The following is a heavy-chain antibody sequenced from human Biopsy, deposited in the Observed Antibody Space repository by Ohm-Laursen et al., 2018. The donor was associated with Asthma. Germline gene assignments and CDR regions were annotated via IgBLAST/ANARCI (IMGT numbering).Heavy chain of an antibody. V-gene: IGHV1-69*01. J-gene: IGHJ6*02. CDR1: GGSFSNYA. Sequence: GSSVKVSCKASGGSFSNYAISWVRQAPGQGLEWTGGLIPVLGTPDHAQMFEGRVTITADESTSTAYMELSSLSSEDTAVYYCARGYSGSDRIVYYYSGLEVWGQGTTVTVSS. CDR3: ARGYSGSDRIVYYYSGLEV. CDR2: LIPVLGTP. D-gene: IGHD5-12*01.